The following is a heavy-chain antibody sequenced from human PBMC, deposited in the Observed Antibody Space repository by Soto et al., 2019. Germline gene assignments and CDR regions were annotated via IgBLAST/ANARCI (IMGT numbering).Heavy chain of an antibody. J-gene: IGHJ5*02. Sequence: GGSLRLSCAASGFTFSSYSMNWVRQAPGKGLEWVSSISSSSSYIYYADSVKGRFTISRDNAKNSLYLQMNSLRAEDTAVYYCARDKSPADNWFEPWGQGTLVTVSS. V-gene: IGHV3-21*01. CDR2: ISSSSSYI. CDR3: ARDKSPADNWFEP. CDR1: GFTFSSYS. D-gene: IGHD2-2*01.